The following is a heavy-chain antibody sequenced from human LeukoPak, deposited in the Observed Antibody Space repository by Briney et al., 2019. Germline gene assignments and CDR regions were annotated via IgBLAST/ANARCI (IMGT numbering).Heavy chain of an antibody. D-gene: IGHD3-9*01. CDR2: FDPEDGET. Sequence: ASVKVSCKVSGYTLTELSMHWVRQAPGKGLEWMGGFDPEDGETIYAQKFQGRVTMTEDTSTDTAYMELSSLRSEDTAVYYCATDLGNYDILTGYYIAHSWGQGTLVTVSS. V-gene: IGHV1-24*01. J-gene: IGHJ4*02. CDR3: ATDLGNYDILTGYYIAHS. CDR1: GYTLTELS.